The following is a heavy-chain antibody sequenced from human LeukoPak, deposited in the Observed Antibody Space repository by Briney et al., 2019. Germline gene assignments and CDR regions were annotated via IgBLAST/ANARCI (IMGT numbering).Heavy chain of an antibody. Sequence: SETLSLTCTVSGGSISSSSYYWGWIRQPPGKGLEWTGSIYYSGSTYYNPSLKSRVTISVDTSKNQFSLKLSSVTAADTAVYYCARVGGGIAAAGTFDYWGQGTLVTVSS. D-gene: IGHD6-13*01. V-gene: IGHV4-39*01. J-gene: IGHJ4*02. CDR3: ARVGGGIAAAGTFDY. CDR1: GGSISSSSYY. CDR2: IYYSGST.